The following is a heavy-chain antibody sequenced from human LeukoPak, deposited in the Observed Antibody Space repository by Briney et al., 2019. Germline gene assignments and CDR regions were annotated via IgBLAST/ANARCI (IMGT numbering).Heavy chain of an antibody. V-gene: IGHV3-15*01. D-gene: IGHD6-13*01. CDR1: GFTFSNAW. Sequence: GGSLRLFCAASGFTFSNAWMSWVRQAPGKGLEWVGRIKSKTDGGTTDYAAPVKGRFTISRDDSKNTLYLQMNSLKTEDTAVYYCTTDHSSSWYGRGYYGMDVWGKGTTVTVSS. CDR2: IKSKTDGGTT. J-gene: IGHJ6*04. CDR3: TTDHSSSWYGRGYYGMDV.